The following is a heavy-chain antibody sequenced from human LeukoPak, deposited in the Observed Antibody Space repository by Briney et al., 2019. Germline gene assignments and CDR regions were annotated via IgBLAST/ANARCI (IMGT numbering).Heavy chain of an antibody. CDR1: GFTFSKYA. V-gene: IGHV3-23*01. CDR3: AKEEEGATHHFDY. J-gene: IGHJ4*02. D-gene: IGHD1-26*01. CDR2: ISSSTLKI. Sequence: GGSLRLSCAASGFTFSKYAMTWVRQAPGKGLEWVSAISSSTLKIYYADSVKGRFTISRDNSKNMLYLQMNNLRAGDTAIYYCAKEEEGATHHFDYWGQGTLVTVSS.